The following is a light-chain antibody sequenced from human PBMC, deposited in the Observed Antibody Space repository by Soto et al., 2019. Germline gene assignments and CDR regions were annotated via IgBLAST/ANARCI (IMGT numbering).Light chain of an antibody. CDR2: DVS. Sequence: QSVLTQPASVSWSPGQSITISFTGTSSEVGGYKYVSWYQQQPVKVPKFMFYDVSIRPSGVSYRFSGSMSGNTASLTISGLQAEDEADYYCCSYTTSNTRQIVFGTGTKVTVL. J-gene: IGLJ1*01. V-gene: IGLV2-14*01. CDR1: SSEVGGYKY. CDR3: CSYTTSNTRQIV.